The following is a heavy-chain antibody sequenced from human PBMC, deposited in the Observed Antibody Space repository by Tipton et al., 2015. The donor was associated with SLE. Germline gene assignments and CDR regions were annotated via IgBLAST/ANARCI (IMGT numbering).Heavy chain of an antibody. CDR2: VYSSGST. CDR3: ATGTLVGSWYYSMDV. J-gene: IGHJ6*03. D-gene: IGHD2-2*03. CDR1: GGSISGYY. Sequence: TLSLTCTVSGGSISGYYWSWIRQPAGKGLEWIGRVYSSGSTIYNPSIKSRITLSLDTSNNQFSLKLTSVSAADTAVYYCATGTLVGSWYYSMDVWGKGTTVTVSS. V-gene: IGHV4-4*07.